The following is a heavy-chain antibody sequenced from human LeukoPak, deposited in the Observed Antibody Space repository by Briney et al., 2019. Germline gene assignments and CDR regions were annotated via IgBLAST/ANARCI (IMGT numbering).Heavy chain of an antibody. CDR1: GFTFSSYS. Sequence: GGSLRLSCAASGFTFSSYSINWVRQAPGKGLEWVSYISSSGSTIYYADSVKGRFTISRDNGKNSLYLQMNSLRAEDTAVYYCARGGAKSGSPGGYWGQGTLVTASS. J-gene: IGHJ4*02. V-gene: IGHV3-48*01. CDR2: ISSSGSTI. D-gene: IGHD3-10*01. CDR3: ARGGAKSGSPGGY.